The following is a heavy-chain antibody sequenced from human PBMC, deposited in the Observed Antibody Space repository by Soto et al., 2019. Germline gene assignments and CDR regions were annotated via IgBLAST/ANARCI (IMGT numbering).Heavy chain of an antibody. D-gene: IGHD3-9*01. J-gene: IGHJ6*02. V-gene: IGHV1-69*13. CDR1: GGTFSSYA. Sequence: GASVKVSCKASGGTFSSYAISWVRQAPGEGLEWMEGIIPIFGTANYAQKFQGRVTITADESTSTAYMELSSLRSEDTAVYYCARYYDILTGYHLALYGMDVWGQGTTVTVSS. CDR3: ARYYDILTGYHLALYGMDV. CDR2: IIPIFGTA.